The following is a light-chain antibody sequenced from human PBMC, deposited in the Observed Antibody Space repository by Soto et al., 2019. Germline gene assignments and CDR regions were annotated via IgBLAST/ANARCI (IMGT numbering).Light chain of an antibody. CDR3: QQSYNTPRT. J-gene: IGKJ1*01. Sequence: DIQMTQSPSSLSASVGDRVTITCRASQDISNDLGWYQQKPGTAPKLLMYAASSLQSGVPSRFSGSGSGTDFTLTISSLQPEDFATYYCQQSYNTPRTFGQGTKVDIK. CDR2: AAS. CDR1: QDISND. V-gene: IGKV1-39*01.